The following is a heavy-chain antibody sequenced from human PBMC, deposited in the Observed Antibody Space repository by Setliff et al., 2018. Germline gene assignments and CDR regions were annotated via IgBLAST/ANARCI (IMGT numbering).Heavy chain of an antibody. D-gene: IGHD2-2*01. J-gene: IGHJ4*02. V-gene: IGHV4-39*07. Sequence: SSETLSLTCTVSGGSVSSRSYYLGWIRQPPGKGLEWIGSIYHSGSSYYNPSLRSRVTISVDTSKNQFSLNLNSVTAADTAVYYFRLAHCNDTSCEEALDYWSQGTLVTVSS. CDR3: RLAHCNDTSCEEALDY. CDR2: IYHSGSS. CDR1: GGSVSSRSYY.